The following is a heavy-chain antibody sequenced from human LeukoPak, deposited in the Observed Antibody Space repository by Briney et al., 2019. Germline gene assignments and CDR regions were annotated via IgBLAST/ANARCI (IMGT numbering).Heavy chain of an antibody. CDR3: AKEGGGSCYSCFDY. CDR2: ISWNSGNI. V-gene: IGHV3-9*01. D-gene: IGHD2-15*01. Sequence: GGSLRLSCAASGFTFNNYAMHWVRPAPGKGLEWVSGISWNSGNIDYADSVKGRFTISRDNAKNSLYLQMNSLRAEDTALYYCAKEGGGSCYSCFDYWGQGTLVTVSS. J-gene: IGHJ4*02. CDR1: GFTFNNYA.